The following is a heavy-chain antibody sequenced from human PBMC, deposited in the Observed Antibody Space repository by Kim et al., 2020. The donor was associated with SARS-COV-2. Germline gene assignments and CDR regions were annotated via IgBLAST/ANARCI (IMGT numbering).Heavy chain of an antibody. D-gene: IGHD6-19*01. V-gene: IGHV5-51*01. CDR1: GYSFTSYW. J-gene: IGHJ6*02. CDR2: IYPGDSDT. Sequence: GESLKISCKGSGYSFTSYWIGWVRQMPGKGLEWMGIIYPGDSDTRYSPSFQGQVTISADKSISTAYLQWSSLKASDTAMYYCARQRPGYSSIGYYYGMDVWGQGTTVTVSS. CDR3: ARQRPGYSSIGYYYGMDV.